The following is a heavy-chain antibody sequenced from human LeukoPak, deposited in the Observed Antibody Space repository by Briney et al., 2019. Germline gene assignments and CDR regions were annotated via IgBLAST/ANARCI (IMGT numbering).Heavy chain of an antibody. CDR3: AKDRSESYFYFDF. D-gene: IGHD1-26*01. V-gene: IGHV3-30*18. CDR1: GFTFSSYG. CDR2: ISYDGSNK. J-gene: IGHJ4*02. Sequence: PGRSLRLSCAASGFTFSSYGMHWVRQAPGKGLEWVAVISYDGSNKYYADSVKGRFTISRDNSKNTLYLQMNSLRAEDTAVYYCAKDRSESYFYFDFWGQGTLVTVSS.